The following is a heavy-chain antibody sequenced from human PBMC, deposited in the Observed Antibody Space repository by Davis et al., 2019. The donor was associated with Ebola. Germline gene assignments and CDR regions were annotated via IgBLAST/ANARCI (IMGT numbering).Heavy chain of an antibody. J-gene: IGHJ5*02. V-gene: IGHV3-74*01. CDR1: GFTFSRYW. CDR3: ARDRYSSSWLQGFDP. Sequence: PGGSLRLSCAASGFTFSRYWMHWVRQAPGKGLVWVSRISTDMSSTSYADSVKGRFTISRDNDKNTLYLQMNILRAEDTAVYYCARDRYSSSWLQGFDPWGQGTLVTVSS. CDR2: ISTDMSST. D-gene: IGHD6-13*01.